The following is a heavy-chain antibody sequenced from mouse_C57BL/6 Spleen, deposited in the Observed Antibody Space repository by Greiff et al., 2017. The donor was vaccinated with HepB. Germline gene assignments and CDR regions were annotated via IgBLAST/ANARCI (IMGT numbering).Heavy chain of an antibody. CDR3: TRGDTTVVARDYYAMDY. J-gene: IGHJ4*01. CDR2: IDPETGGT. Sequence: QVHVKQSGAELVRPGASVTLSCKASGYTFTDYEMHWVKQTPVHGLEWIGAIDPETGGTAYNQKFKGKAILTADKSSSTAYMELRSLTSEDSAVYYCTRGDTTVVARDYYAMDYWVQGTSVTVSS. CDR1: GYTFTDYE. V-gene: IGHV1-15*01. D-gene: IGHD1-1*01.